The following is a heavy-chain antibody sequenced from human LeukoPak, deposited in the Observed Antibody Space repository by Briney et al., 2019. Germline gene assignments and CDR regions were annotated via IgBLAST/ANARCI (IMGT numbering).Heavy chain of an antibody. D-gene: IGHD6-19*01. Sequence: GRSLRLSCAASGFTLSSYGMHWVRQAPGKGLEWVAVIWYDGSNKYYADSVKGRFTISRDNSKNTLYLQMNSLRAEDTAVYYCARVSGSSGWYWFDPWGQGTLVTVSS. V-gene: IGHV3-33*01. CDR3: ARVSGSSGWYWFDP. CDR2: IWYDGSNK. J-gene: IGHJ5*02. CDR1: GFTLSSYG.